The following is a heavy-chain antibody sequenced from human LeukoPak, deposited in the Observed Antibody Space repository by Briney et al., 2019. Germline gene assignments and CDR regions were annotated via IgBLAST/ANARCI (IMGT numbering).Heavy chain of an antibody. J-gene: IGHJ3*02. CDR1: GFTFSSYS. Sequence: GGSLRLSCAASGFTFSSYSMNWVRQAPGKGLEWVSYISSSSSTIYYADSVKGRFTISRDNAKNSLYLQMNSLRDEDTAVYYCARVFGSGWLVPGAFDIWGQGTMATVSS. CDR2: ISSSSSTI. D-gene: IGHD6-19*01. V-gene: IGHV3-48*02. CDR3: ARVFGSGWLVPGAFDI.